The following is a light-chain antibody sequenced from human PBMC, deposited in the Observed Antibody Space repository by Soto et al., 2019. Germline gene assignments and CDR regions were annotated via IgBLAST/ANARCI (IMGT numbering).Light chain of an antibody. CDR3: QQYYNWWT. CDR2: GAS. J-gene: IGKJ1*01. Sequence: EIVMTQSPGTLSVSPGERATPSCRASQSVSSSYLAWYQQKPGQAPRLLIYGASSRATGIPARFSGGGSGTEFTLTISSLQSEDFAVYYCQQYYNWWTFGQGTKVDIK. CDR1: QSVSSSY. V-gene: IGKV3-15*01.